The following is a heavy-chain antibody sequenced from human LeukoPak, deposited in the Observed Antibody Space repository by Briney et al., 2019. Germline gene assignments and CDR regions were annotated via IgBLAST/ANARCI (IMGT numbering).Heavy chain of an antibody. Sequence: SVKVSCKASGFTFTSSAMQWVRQARGQRLEWIGWIVVGSGNTNYAQKFQERVTITRDMSTSTAYMELSSLRSEDTAVYYCAASLGDPPFWFDPWGQGTLATVSS. CDR3: AASLGDPPFWFDP. D-gene: IGHD4-17*01. V-gene: IGHV1-58*02. CDR1: GFTFTSSA. CDR2: IVVGSGNT. J-gene: IGHJ5*02.